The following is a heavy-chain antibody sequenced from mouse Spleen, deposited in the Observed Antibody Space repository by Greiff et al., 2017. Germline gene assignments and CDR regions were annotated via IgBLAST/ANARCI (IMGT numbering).Heavy chain of an antibody. CDR1: GFTFSSYT. Sequence: VMLVESGGGLVQPGGSLKLSCAASGFTFSSYTMSWVRQSPGKGLEWLGVIWGGGSTNYNSALKSRLSISKDNSKSQVFLKMNSLQTDDTAMYYCATGRGFAYWGQGTLVTVSA. V-gene: IGHV2-6*01. CDR3: ATGRGFAY. J-gene: IGHJ3*01. CDR2: IWGGGST.